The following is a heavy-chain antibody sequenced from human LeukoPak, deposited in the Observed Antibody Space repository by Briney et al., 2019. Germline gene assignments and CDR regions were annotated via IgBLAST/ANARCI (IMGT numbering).Heavy chain of an antibody. CDR3: ARGLVVVVAAPVYYGMDV. CDR1: GGSFSNYF. D-gene: IGHD2-15*01. CDR2: INHSGST. V-gene: IGHV4-34*09. J-gene: IGHJ6*02. Sequence: SETLSLTCTVSGGSFSNYFRGWIRQPPGRGLEWIGEINHSGSTNYNPSLRSRVTIPVDTSKSQFSLRLSSATAADTAVYYCARGLVVVVAAPVYYGMDVWGQGTTVTVSS.